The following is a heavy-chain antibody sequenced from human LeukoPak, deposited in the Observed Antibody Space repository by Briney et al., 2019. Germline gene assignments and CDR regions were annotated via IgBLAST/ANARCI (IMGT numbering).Heavy chain of an antibody. Sequence: PGGSLRLSCAASGFTFSSYAMHWVRQAPGKGLEWVAVISYDGSNKYYADSVKGRFTISRDNSKNTLYLQMNGLRAEDTAVYYCARVPTHYYYGMDVWGQGTTVTVSS. CDR2: ISYDGSNK. CDR3: ARVPTHYYYGMDV. CDR1: GFTFSSYA. V-gene: IGHV3-30-3*01. J-gene: IGHJ6*02. D-gene: IGHD4-11*01.